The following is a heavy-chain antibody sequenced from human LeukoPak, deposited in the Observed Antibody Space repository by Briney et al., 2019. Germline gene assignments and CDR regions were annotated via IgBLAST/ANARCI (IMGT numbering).Heavy chain of an antibody. CDR2: ISYDGSNK. Sequence: GGSLRLSCAASGFTFSSYAMSWVRQAPGKGLEWVAVISYDGSNKYYADSVKGRFTISRDNSKNTLYLQMISLRAEDTAVYYCAKDGNQLGPFDYWGQGTLVTVSS. CDR3: AKDGNQLGPFDY. J-gene: IGHJ4*02. D-gene: IGHD2-2*01. CDR1: GFTFSSYA. V-gene: IGHV3-30*18.